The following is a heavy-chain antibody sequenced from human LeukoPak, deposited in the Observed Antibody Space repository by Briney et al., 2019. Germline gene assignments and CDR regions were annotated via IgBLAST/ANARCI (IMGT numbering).Heavy chain of an antibody. CDR1: GGSIGSGRYY. Sequence: SETLSLTCSVSGGSIGSGRYYWAWIRQPPGKGLEWIGSIYNTWSTSYNPSLKSRATMSVDTSKNQFSLRLSSVTAADTAVYYCARNITSVIPAGYFDYWGRGTLVTVSS. CDR3: ARNITSVIPAGYFDY. V-gene: IGHV4-39*01. CDR2: IYNTWST. J-gene: IGHJ4*02. D-gene: IGHD2-2*01.